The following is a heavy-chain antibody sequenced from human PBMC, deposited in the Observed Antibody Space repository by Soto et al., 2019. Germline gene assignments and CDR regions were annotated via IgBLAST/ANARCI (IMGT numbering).Heavy chain of an antibody. CDR3: ARGLRRSNFDY. CDR1: GGSFSRYY. J-gene: IGHJ4*02. CDR2: INHSGST. V-gene: IGHV4-34*01. D-gene: IGHD4-17*01. Sequence: SETLSLTCAVYGGSFSRYYWSWIRQPPGKGLEWIGEINHSGSTNYNPSLKSRVTISVDTSKNQFSLKLSSVTAADTAVYYCARGLRRSNFDYWGQGTLVTVSS.